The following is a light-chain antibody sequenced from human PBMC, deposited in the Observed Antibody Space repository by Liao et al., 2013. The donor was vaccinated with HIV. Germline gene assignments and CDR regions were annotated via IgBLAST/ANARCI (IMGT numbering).Light chain of an antibody. V-gene: IGLV3-21*04. CDR1: NIGSKN. Sequence: SYELTQPPSESVAPGETASITCGGNNIGSKNVHWYQQKPGQAPVLVIYDDSVRPSGIPERISGSNSGNTATLTISRVEAADEADYYCQVWDSNSDRHYVFGTGTKVTVL. CDR2: DDS. CDR3: QVWDSNSDRHYV. J-gene: IGLJ1*01.